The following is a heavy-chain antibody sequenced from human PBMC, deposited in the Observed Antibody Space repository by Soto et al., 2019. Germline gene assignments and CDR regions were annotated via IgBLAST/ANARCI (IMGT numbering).Heavy chain of an antibody. D-gene: IGHD2-15*01. V-gene: IGHV3-23*01. CDR3: AKDRDIVVVVAEVAFDI. CDR2: ISGSGGST. Sequence: HPGGSLRLSCAASGFTFSSYAMSWVRQAPGKGLEWVSAISGSGGSTYYADSVKGRFTISRDNSKNTLYLQMNSLRAEDTAVYYCAKDRDIVVVVAEVAFDIWGQGTMVTVSS. CDR1: GFTFSSYA. J-gene: IGHJ3*02.